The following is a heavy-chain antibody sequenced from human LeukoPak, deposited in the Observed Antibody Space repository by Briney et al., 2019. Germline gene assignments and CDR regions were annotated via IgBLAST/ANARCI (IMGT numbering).Heavy chain of an antibody. J-gene: IGHJ6*03. CDR2: IKSKTDGGTT. CDR3: NYWVPAAISDSDDYYYYMDV. CDR1: GFTFSTYS. D-gene: IGHD2-2*01. V-gene: IGHV3-15*01. Sequence: GGSLRLSCAASGFTFSTYSMSWVRQAPGKGLEWVGRIKSKTDGGTTDYAAPVKGRFTISRDDSKNTLYLQMNSLKTEDTAVYYCNYWVPAAISDSDDYYYYMDVWGKGTTVTISS.